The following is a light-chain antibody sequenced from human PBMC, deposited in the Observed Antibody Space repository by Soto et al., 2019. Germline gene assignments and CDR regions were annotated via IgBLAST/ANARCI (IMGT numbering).Light chain of an antibody. CDR3: QTWGTGIRV. J-gene: IGLJ3*02. CDR1: SGHSSYA. CDR2: LKSDGSH. Sequence: QPVLTQSPSASASLGASVKLTCTLSSGHSSYAIAWHQQQPEKGPRYLMKLKSDGSHSKGDGIPDRFSGSSSGAERYLTISSLQSEAEADYYCQTWGTGIRVFGGGTKLTVL. V-gene: IGLV4-69*01.